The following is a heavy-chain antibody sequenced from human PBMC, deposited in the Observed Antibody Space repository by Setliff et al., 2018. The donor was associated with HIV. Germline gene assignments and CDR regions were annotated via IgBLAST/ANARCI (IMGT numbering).Heavy chain of an antibody. Sequence: ASVKVSCKASGYTSSSYGISWVRQAPGQGLEWMGWISGYNGNTKYVQKLQGRVTMTTDTSTRTVYMELRSLRHDDTAEYFCARVPYRSAWFSGGHDAFDVWGQGTMVTVSS. D-gene: IGHD6-19*01. CDR3: ARVPYRSAWFSGGHDAFDV. V-gene: IGHV1-18*01. CDR1: GYTSSSYG. J-gene: IGHJ3*01. CDR2: ISGYNGNT.